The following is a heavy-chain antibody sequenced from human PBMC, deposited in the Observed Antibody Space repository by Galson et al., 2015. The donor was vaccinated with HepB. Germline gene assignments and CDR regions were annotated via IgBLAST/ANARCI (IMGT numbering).Heavy chain of an antibody. CDR3: AGIVGTIYGMDV. V-gene: IGHV3-74*03. CDR1: GFTFSWYW. J-gene: IGHJ6*02. CDR2: IKSDGSSK. Sequence: SLRLSCAASGFTFSWYWMHWVRQVPGKGLEWVSRIKSDGSSKAYADSVKGRFTISRDNAKNTLYLQMNSLKPEDTAVYYCAGIVGTIYGMDVWGQGTTVTVSS. D-gene: IGHD5-12*01.